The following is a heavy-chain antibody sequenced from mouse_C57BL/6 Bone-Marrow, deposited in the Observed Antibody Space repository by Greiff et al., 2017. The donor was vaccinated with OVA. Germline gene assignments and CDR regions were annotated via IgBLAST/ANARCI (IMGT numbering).Heavy chain of an antibody. CDR1: GFSFNTYA. V-gene: IGHV10-1*01. J-gene: IGHJ3*01. CDR2: IRSKSNNYAT. Sequence: DVHLVESGGGLVQPTGSLKLSCAASGFSFNTYAMNWVRQAPGKGLEWVARIRSKSNNYATYYADSVKDRFTISRDDSESMLYLQMNNLKTEDTAMYYCVRVADYYGSSPFAYWGQGTLVTVSA. D-gene: IGHD1-1*01. CDR3: VRVADYYGSSPFAY.